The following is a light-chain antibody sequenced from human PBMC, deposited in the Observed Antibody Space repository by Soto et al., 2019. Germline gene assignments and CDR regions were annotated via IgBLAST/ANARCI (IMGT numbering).Light chain of an antibody. CDR1: SSDVGGYNY. CDR2: DVT. J-gene: IGLJ1*01. V-gene: IGLV2-11*01. CDR3: CSYAGSYV. Sequence: QSLLNQPRSVSGSPGQSFTISCTGTSSDVGGYNYVSWYQQYPGKGPKLIIYDVTKRPSGVPDRFSGSKSGSTASLTISGLQAEDEADYYCCSYAGSYVFGTGTKVTVL.